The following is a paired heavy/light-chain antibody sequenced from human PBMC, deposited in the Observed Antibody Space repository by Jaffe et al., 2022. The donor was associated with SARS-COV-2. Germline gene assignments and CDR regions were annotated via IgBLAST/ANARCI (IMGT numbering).Light chain of an antibody. V-gene: IGKV4-1*01. J-gene: IGKJ1*01. Sequence: DIVMTQSPDSLAVSLGERATINCKSSQSVLYSSNNKNYLAWYQQKPGQPPKLLIYWASTRESGVPDRFSGSGSGTDFTLTISSLQAEDVAVYYCQQYYSTPRSFGQGTKVEIK. CDR1: QSVLYSSNNKNY. CDR3: QQYYSTPRS. CDR2: WAS.
Heavy chain of an antibody. D-gene: IGHD6-13*01. Sequence: QVQLVESGGGVVQPGRSLRLSCAASGFTFSSYGMHWVRQAPGKGLEWVAVISYDGSNKYYADSVKGRFTISRDNSKNTLYLQMNSLRAEDTAVYYCAKDAGGSSWYEVEAGFFDYWGQGTLVTVSS. V-gene: IGHV3-30*18. CDR1: GFTFSSYG. CDR3: AKDAGGSSWYEVEAGFFDY. CDR2: ISYDGSNK. J-gene: IGHJ4*02.